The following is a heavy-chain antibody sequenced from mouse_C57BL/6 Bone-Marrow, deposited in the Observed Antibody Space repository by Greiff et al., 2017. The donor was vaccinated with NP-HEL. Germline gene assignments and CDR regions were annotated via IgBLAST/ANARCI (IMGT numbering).Heavy chain of an antibody. CDR3: ARTDYYGSGGYFDV. V-gene: IGHV1-55*01. CDR1: GYTFTSYW. J-gene: IGHJ1*03. Sequence: QVQLQQSGAELVKPGASVKMSCKASGYTFTSYWITWVKQRPGQGLEWIGDIYPGSGSTNYNEKFKSKATLTVDTSSSTAYMQLSSLTSEDSAVYYCARTDYYGSGGYFDVWGTGTTVTVSS. D-gene: IGHD1-1*01. CDR2: IYPGSGST.